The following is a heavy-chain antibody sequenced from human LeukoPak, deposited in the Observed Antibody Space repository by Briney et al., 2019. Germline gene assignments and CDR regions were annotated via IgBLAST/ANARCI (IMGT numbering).Heavy chain of an antibody. V-gene: IGHV1-8*01. CDR3: ARGRRSSSWVGGRLYYYSYYMDV. J-gene: IGHJ6*03. CDR2: MNPNSGNT. Sequence: ASVTVSCKASGYTFIIYDINWVRQATGQGLEWMGWMNPNSGNTGYAQKFQGRVTMTRNTSISTAYMELSSLRSEDTAVYYCARGRRSSSWVGGRLYYYSYYMDVWGKGTTVTISS. D-gene: IGHD6-13*01. CDR1: GYTFIIYD.